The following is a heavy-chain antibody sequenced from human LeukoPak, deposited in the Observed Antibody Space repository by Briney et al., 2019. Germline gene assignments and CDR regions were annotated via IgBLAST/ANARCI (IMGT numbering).Heavy chain of an antibody. CDR2: INAGNGNT. D-gene: IGHD3-10*01. CDR1: GYTSPFYG. Sequence: GASVMVSCKVSGYTSPFYGITWVRQAPGQRLEWMGWINAGNGNTKYSQKFQGRVTITRDTSASTAYMELSSLRSEDTAVYYCARGFISRRSPSGYWGQGTLVTVSS. J-gene: IGHJ4*02. V-gene: IGHV1-3*01. CDR3: ARGFISRRSPSGY.